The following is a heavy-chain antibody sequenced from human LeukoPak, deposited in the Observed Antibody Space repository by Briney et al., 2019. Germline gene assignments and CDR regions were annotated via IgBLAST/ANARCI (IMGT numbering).Heavy chain of an antibody. CDR3: AREYDYYDSSGYPRRDAFDI. CDR1: GYTFTGYY. J-gene: IGHJ3*02. CDR2: INPNSGGT. Sequence: GASVKVSCKASGYTFTGYYMHWLRRAPGQGLEWMGRINPNSGGTNYAQKFQGRVTMTRETSISTAYMELSRLRSDDTAVYYCAREYDYYDSSGYPRRDAFDIWGQGTMDTVSS. V-gene: IGHV1-2*06. D-gene: IGHD3-22*01.